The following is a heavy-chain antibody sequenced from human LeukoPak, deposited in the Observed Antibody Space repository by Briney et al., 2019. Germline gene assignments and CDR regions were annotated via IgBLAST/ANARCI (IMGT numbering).Heavy chain of an antibody. CDR1: GFTFSSYS. CDR2: ISSSSSYI. V-gene: IGHV3-21*01. Sequence: PGGSLRLSCAASGFTFSSYSMNWVRPAPGKGLESVSSISSSSSYIYYADSVKGRFTISRSNAKNSLYLQMNSLRAEDTAVYYCATRYSYGPFDYWGQGTLVTVSS. CDR3: ATRYSYGPFDY. J-gene: IGHJ4*02. D-gene: IGHD5-18*01.